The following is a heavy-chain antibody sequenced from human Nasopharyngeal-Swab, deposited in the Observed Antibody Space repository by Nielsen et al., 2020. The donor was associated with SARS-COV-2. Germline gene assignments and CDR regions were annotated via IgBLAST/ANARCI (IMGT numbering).Heavy chain of an antibody. J-gene: IGHJ5*02. D-gene: IGHD3-22*01. V-gene: IGHV1-18*01. CDR2: INTYNGNT. Sequence: ASVKVSCKTSGYSFVTHGISWVRQAPGQGLEWMGWINTYNGNTNYAQKVQGRVTMTADTSTNTAYMELRSLRSDATAVYYCSRVQVVITGSNNWFDPWGQGTLVTVSS. CDR1: GYSFVTHG. CDR3: SRVQVVITGSNNWFDP.